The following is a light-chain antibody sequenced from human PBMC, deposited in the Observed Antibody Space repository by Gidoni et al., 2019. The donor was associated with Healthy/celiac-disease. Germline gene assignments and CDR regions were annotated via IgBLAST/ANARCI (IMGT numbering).Light chain of an antibody. CDR3: QQSYSTQIT. J-gene: IGKJ5*01. V-gene: IGKV1-39*01. CDR2: AAS. CDR1: QSISSY. Sequence: DILMTQPPSSLSASVGDRVTITCRASQSISSYLNWYQQKPGKAPKLLIYAASSLQSGVPSRFSGSGSGTDFTLTISSLQPEDFATYYCQQSYSTQITYGQGTRLEIK.